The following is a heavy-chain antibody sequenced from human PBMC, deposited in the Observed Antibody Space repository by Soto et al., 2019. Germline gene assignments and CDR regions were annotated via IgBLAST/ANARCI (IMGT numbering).Heavy chain of an antibody. CDR2: ISSSSSYI. Sequence: PGGSLRLSCASSGFTFSSYSMNWVRQAPGKGLEWVSSISSSSSYIYYADSVKGRFTISRDNAKNSLYLQMNSLRAEDTAVYYCARELVYDILTGYSYGMDVWGQGTTGTVSS. J-gene: IGHJ6*02. CDR1: GFTFSSYS. CDR3: ARELVYDILTGYSYGMDV. V-gene: IGHV3-21*01. D-gene: IGHD3-9*01.